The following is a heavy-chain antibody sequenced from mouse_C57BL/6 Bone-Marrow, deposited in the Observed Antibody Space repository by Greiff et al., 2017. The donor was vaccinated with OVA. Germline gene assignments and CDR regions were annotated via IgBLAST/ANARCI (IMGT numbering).Heavy chain of an antibody. CDR1: GFNIKDYY. CDR2: IDPEDGET. J-gene: IGHJ4*01. CDR3: ARSHSNFYYYAMDY. V-gene: IGHV14-2*01. D-gene: IGHD2-5*01. Sequence: EVQRVESGAELVKPGASVKLSCTASGFNIKDYYMHWVKQRTEQGLEWIGRIDPEDGETKYAPKFQGKATITADTSSNTAYLQLSSLTSEDTAVYYCARSHSNFYYYAMDYWGQGTSVTVSS.